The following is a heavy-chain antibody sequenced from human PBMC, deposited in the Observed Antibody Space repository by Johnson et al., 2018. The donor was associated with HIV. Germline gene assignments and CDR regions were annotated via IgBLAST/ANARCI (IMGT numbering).Heavy chain of an antibody. V-gene: IGHV3-30*03. Sequence: QVQLVESGGGLVQPGGSLRLSCAASGFTFSSYDMHWVRQATGKGLEWVAVISYDGNNKQYVDSVKGRSTISRDTSKNTLYLQMNSLRAEDTAVYYCARDSPGEITMVQGVIGIWGQGTMVTVSS. CDR2: ISYDGNNK. J-gene: IGHJ3*02. D-gene: IGHD3-10*01. CDR3: ARDSPGEITMVQGVIGI. CDR1: GFTFSSYD.